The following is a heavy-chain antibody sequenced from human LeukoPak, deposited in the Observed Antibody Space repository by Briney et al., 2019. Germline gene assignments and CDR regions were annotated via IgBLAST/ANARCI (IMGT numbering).Heavy chain of an antibody. CDR1: GGSISSGGYY. V-gene: IGHV4-31*03. Sequence: SETLSLTCTVSGGSISSGGYYWSWIRQHPGKGLEWIGYIYYSGSTYYNPSLKSRVTISVDTSKNQSSLKLSSVTAADTAVYYCARYSSSWYGFDPWGQGTLVTVSS. J-gene: IGHJ5*02. D-gene: IGHD6-13*01. CDR2: IYYSGST. CDR3: ARYSSSWYGFDP.